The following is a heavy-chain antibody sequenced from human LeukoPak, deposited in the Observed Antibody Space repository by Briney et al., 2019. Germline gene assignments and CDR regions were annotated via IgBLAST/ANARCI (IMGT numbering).Heavy chain of an antibody. Sequence: GGSLRLSCAASGFTFSDYYMSWIRQAPGKGLEWVSYISSSGSTIYYADSVKGRSTISRDNAKNSLYLQMNSLRAEDTAVYYCASYYDSSGYYIGDYWGQGTLVTVSS. CDR1: GFTFSDYY. D-gene: IGHD3-22*01. V-gene: IGHV3-11*01. J-gene: IGHJ4*02. CDR3: ASYYDSSGYYIGDY. CDR2: ISSSGSTI.